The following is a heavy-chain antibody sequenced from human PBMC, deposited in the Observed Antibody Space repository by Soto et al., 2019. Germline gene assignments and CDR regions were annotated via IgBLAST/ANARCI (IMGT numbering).Heavy chain of an antibody. V-gene: IGHV1-24*01. CDR1: GYTLTELS. D-gene: IGHD2-21*02. Sequence: ASVKVSCKVSGYTLTELSMHWVRQAPGKGLEWMGGFDPEDGETIYAQKFQGRVTMTEDTSTDTAYMELSSLRSEDTAVYYCATEPRRAYCGGDCYQPFDYWGQGTLVTVSS. CDR2: FDPEDGET. J-gene: IGHJ4*02. CDR3: ATEPRRAYCGGDCYQPFDY.